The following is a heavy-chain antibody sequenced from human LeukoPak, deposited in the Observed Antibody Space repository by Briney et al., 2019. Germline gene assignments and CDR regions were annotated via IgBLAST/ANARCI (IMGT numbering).Heavy chain of an antibody. CDR3: ANHNMVRGVIISHFDY. D-gene: IGHD3-10*01. J-gene: IGHJ4*02. Sequence: SGGSLRLSCAASGFTFSSYAMHWVRQAPGKGLEWVAVISYDGSNKYYADSVKGRFTISRDNSKNTLYLQMNSLRAEDTAVYYCANHNMVRGVIISHFDYWGQGTLVTVSS. CDR2: ISYDGSNK. CDR1: GFTFSSYA. V-gene: IGHV3-30-3*01.